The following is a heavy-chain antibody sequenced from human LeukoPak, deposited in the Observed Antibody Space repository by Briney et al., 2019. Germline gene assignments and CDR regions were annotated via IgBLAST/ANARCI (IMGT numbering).Heavy chain of an antibody. CDR3: AKADSPYYYYYMDV. V-gene: IGHV3-23*01. D-gene: IGHD3-10*01. CDR1: GLTFSSYA. Sequence: GGSLRLSCAASGLTFSSYALSWVRQAPGKGLEWVSGISGSGGSTYYADSVKGRFTISRDNSKNTLYLQMNSLRAADTAVYYCAKADSPYYYYYMDVRGKGTTVTVSS. J-gene: IGHJ6*03. CDR2: ISGSGGST.